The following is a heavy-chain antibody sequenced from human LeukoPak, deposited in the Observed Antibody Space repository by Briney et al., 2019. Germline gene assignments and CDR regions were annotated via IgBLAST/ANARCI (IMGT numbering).Heavy chain of an antibody. CDR3: ARDRNGDVFFDY. D-gene: IGHD4-17*01. CDR2: IYYSGST. J-gene: IGHJ4*02. CDR1: GGSISSGDYY. V-gene: IGHV4-30-4*01. Sequence: PSETLSLTCTVSGGSISSGDYYWSWIRQPPGKGLEWIGYIYYSGSTYYNPSLKSRVTISVDTSKNQLSLKLSSVTAADTAVYYCARDRNGDVFFDYWGQGTLVTVSS.